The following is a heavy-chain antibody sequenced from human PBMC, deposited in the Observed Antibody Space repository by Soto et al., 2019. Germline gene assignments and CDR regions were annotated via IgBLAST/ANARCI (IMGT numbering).Heavy chain of an antibody. CDR1: GGSISSYY. D-gene: IGHD6-19*01. V-gene: IGHV4-59*01. CDR3: ARPAVAGTGHYYYGMDV. Sequence: NPSETLSLTCTVSGGSISSYYWSWIRQPPGKGLEWIGYIYYSGSTNYNPSLKSRVTISVDTSKNQFSLKLSSVTAADTAVYYCARPAVAGTGHYYYGMDVWGQGTTVTVSS. CDR2: IYYSGST. J-gene: IGHJ6*02.